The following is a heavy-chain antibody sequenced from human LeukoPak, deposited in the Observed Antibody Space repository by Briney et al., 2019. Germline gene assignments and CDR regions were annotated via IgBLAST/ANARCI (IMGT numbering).Heavy chain of an antibody. CDR2: LYSGGST. D-gene: IGHD2-8*01. CDR1: GFIVSTNY. J-gene: IGHJ4*02. V-gene: IGHV3-66*01. Sequence: PGGSLRLSCAASGFIVSTNYMSWVRQAPGKGLEWVSVLYSGGSTYDADSVKGRFTISRDDSKNTLYLQMNSLRAEDTAVYYCTKGLWAGVSAARDWGQGALVTVSS. CDR3: TKGLWAGVSAARD.